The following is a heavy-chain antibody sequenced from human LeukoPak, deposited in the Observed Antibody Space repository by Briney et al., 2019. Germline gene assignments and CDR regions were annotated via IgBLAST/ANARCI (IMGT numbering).Heavy chain of an antibody. CDR3: ARGRGWVDH. V-gene: IGHV3-7*01. CDR2: IHDDGIVT. CDR1: GFTFSSYG. D-gene: IGHD3-16*01. J-gene: IGHJ4*02. Sequence: GGSLRLSCAASGFTFSSYGMHWVRQTPEKGLEWVANIHDDGIVTHYVDSVKGRFTISRDNARNSVNLQLNSLRVEDTALYYCARGRGWVDHWGQGTLVTVSS.